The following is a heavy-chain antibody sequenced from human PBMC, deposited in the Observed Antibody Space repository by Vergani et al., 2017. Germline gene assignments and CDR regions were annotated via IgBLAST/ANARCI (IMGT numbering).Heavy chain of an antibody. V-gene: IGHV3-23*01. J-gene: IGHJ5*02. CDR3: ARGNCGVNCPKCNWLAP. Sequence: EVQLLESGGGLVQPGGSLRLSCAASGFTFSSYAMSWVRQAPGKGLEWVSAISGSGGSTYYADSVKGRFTISRDNSKNTLYLQMNSLRAEDTAVYYCARGNCGVNCPKCNWLAPWGRGILVTVSS. CDR1: GFTFSSYA. D-gene: IGHD2-21*01. CDR2: ISGSGGST.